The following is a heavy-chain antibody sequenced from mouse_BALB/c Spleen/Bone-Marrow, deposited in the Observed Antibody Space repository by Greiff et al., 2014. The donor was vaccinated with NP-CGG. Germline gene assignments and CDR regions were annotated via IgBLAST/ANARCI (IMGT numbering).Heavy chain of an antibody. D-gene: IGHD1-2*01. Sequence: EVKVVESGGGLVKPGESLKFSCAASGITVSSYTMSWVRQTPEKRLEWVASITGGGTTYYPDSVKGRFTISRDNARNILYLQVSSLRSEDTAIYYCARHNGYVDAMDYWGQGTSVTVSS. CDR3: ARHNGYVDAMDY. V-gene: IGHV5-6-5*01. CDR1: GITVSSYT. CDR2: ITGGGTT. J-gene: IGHJ4*01.